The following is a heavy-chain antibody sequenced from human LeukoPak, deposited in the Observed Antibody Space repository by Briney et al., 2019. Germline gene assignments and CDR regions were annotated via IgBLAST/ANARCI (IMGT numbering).Heavy chain of an antibody. D-gene: IGHD2-15*01. CDR3: ARESKWYCSGGSCYPY. J-gene: IGHJ4*02. CDR1: GYTFTSYD. CDR2: MNPNSGNT. Sequence: GASVKVSCKASGYTFTSYDINWVRQATGQGLEWMGWMNPNSGNTGYAQKFQGRVTITRNTSISTAYMELSSLRSEDTAVYYCARESKWYCSGGSCYPYWGQGTLVTVSS. V-gene: IGHV1-8*03.